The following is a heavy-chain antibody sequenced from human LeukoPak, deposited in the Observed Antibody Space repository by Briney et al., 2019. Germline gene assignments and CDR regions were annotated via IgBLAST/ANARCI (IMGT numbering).Heavy chain of an antibody. CDR3: ARGQLLLDY. Sequence: PGGSLRLSCTASGFTFSTYAMTWVRQAPGKGLEWVSGISGIGSSTYYADSVQGRFTISRDNAKNSLYLQMNSLRAEDTAVYYCARGQLLLDYWGQGTLVTVSS. CDR1: GFTFSTYA. CDR2: ISGIGSST. J-gene: IGHJ4*02. V-gene: IGHV3-23*01. D-gene: IGHD2-2*01.